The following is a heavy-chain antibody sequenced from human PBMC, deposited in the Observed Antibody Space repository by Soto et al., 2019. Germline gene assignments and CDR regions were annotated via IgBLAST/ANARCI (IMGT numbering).Heavy chain of an antibody. V-gene: IGHV3-30*18. J-gene: IGHJ4*02. Sequence: QVQLVESGGGVVQAGGSLRLSCAVSGITFSKYGMHWVRQAPGKGLEWVAVISYDGNSEFYAASVTGRFAISRDNSKNTLYLQMNSLRVDDTAVYYCAKDRDYCGVASYFDYWGRGTLVSVSS. CDR1: GITFSKYG. CDR2: ISYDGNSE. CDR3: AKDRDYCGVASYFDY. D-gene: IGHD4-17*01.